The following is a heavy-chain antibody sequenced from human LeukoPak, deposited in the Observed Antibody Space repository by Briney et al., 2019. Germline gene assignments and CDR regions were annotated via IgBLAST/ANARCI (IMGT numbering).Heavy chain of an antibody. CDR3: TGNYYGSGSYADFDY. CDR1: GFTFRGSA. J-gene: IGHJ4*02. Sequence: PGGSLRLSCAASGFTFRGSALHWVRQASGKGLEWVGRIRSTANGYATAYAASVKGRFTISRDDSKNTAYLQMDSLKTGDTAVYYCTGNYYGSGSYADFDYWGQGTLVTVSS. V-gene: IGHV3-73*01. D-gene: IGHD3-10*01. CDR2: IRSTANGYAT.